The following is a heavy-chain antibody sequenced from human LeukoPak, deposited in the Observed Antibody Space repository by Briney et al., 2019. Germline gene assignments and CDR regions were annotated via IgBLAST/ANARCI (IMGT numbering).Heavy chain of an antibody. CDR1: GYTFTSYG. CDR3: ARDGWGTIITAIYYYYYMDV. D-gene: IGHD1-14*01. Sequence: ASVKVSCKASGYTFTSYGISWVRQAPGQGLEWMGWISAFNGNTNYAQKLQGRVTMTTDTSTSTAYMELRSLRSDDTAVYYCARDGWGTIITAIYYYYYMDVWGKGTTVTVSS. V-gene: IGHV1-18*01. CDR2: ISAFNGNT. J-gene: IGHJ6*03.